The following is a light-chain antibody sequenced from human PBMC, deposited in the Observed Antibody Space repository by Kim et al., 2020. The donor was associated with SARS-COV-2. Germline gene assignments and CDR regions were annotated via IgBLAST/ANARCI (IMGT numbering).Light chain of an antibody. J-gene: IGLJ2*01. CDR2: DVN. Sequence: QSALTQPASISGSPGQSITISCTGTSSDIGGYDYVSWYQHHPGKAPKVMIYDVNKRPSGVSNRFSASKSGNTASLTISGLQPEDEADYYCTSYTSSSTVIFGGRTQLTVL. CDR3: TSYTSSSTVI. V-gene: IGLV2-14*03. CDR1: SSDIGGYDY.